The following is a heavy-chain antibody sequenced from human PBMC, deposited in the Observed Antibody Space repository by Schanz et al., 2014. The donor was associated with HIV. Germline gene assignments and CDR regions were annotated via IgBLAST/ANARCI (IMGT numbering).Heavy chain of an antibody. CDR2: MSWNRRRI. CDR1: GFTFRGRW. D-gene: IGHD1-26*01. J-gene: IGHJ6*02. V-gene: IGHV3-9*01. Sequence: DVNLVESGGGLVQPGGSLRLSCVDSGFTFRGRWMHWVRQAPGKGLMWVSGMSWNRRRIGYGDAVKGRFTISRDNANNFVYLEMNGLRVEDTALYYCAKGIMGATEYYYGMDVWGQGTMVTVSS. CDR3: AKGIMGATEYYYGMDV.